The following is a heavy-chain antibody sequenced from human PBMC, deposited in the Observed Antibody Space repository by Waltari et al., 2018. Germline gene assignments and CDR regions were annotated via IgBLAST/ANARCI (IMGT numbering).Heavy chain of an antibody. J-gene: IGHJ4*02. D-gene: IGHD3-22*01. V-gene: IGHV3-23*01. CDR3: AKAAYYDSSGSDY. CDR1: GFTFSSYA. Sequence: EVQLLESGGGLVQPGGSLRLSCAASGFTFSSYAMSWVRQAPGKGLEWFSAISGSVGSTYYADSVKGRFTISRDNSKNTLYLQMNSLRAEDTAVYYCAKAAYYDSSGSDYWGQGTLVTVSS. CDR2: ISGSVGST.